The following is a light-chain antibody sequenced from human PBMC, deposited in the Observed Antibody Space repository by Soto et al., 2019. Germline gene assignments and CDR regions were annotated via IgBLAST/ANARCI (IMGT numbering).Light chain of an antibody. CDR1: QTISSW. CDR2: KAS. J-gene: IGKJ4*01. V-gene: IGKV1-5*03. CDR3: LQHNSCPLT. Sequence: DIQMTPSPSTLSGSVGDRVTITCRASQTISSWLAWYQQKPGKAPKLLIYKASTLESGVPSRFSGSGSGTEFTLTISSLQSEDFATYYCLQHNSCPLTFGGGTKGDIK.